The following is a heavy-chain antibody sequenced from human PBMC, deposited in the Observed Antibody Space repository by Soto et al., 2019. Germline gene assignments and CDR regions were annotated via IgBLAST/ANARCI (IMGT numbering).Heavy chain of an antibody. Sequence: QVQLQESGPGLVKPSETLSLTCTVSGGSISGYSWGWIRQPPGKGLEWIWHFHHRGSIKSNLSLKSRLTIAVALSNKQVSLGLSSVTAADTAIYFCAREEGAASPPERYDYWGQGTLVTVSS. CDR1: GGSISGYS. J-gene: IGHJ4*02. D-gene: IGHD6-13*01. CDR3: AREEGAASPPERYDY. V-gene: IGHV4-59*01. CDR2: FHHRGSI.